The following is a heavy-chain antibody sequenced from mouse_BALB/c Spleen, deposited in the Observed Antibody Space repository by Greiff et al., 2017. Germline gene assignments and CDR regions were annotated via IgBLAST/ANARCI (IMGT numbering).Heavy chain of an antibody. D-gene: IGHD2-3*01. J-gene: IGHJ4*01. CDR3: ARHDGDVYAMDY. Sequence: EVKVVESGGGLVKLGGSLKLSCAASGFTFSSYYMSWVRQTPEKRLELVAAINSNGGSTYYPDTVKGRFTISRDNAKNTLYLQMSSLKSEDTALYYCARHDGDVYAMDYWGQGTSVTVSS. CDR2: INSNGGST. V-gene: IGHV5-6-2*01. CDR1: GFTFSSYY.